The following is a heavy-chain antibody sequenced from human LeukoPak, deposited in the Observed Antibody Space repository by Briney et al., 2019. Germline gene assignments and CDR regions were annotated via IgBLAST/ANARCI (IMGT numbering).Heavy chain of an antibody. J-gene: IGHJ4*02. CDR1: GFTFSSSA. V-gene: IGHV3-23*01. CDR3: AKQLGYCSDGSCYFPY. D-gene: IGHD2-15*01. Sequence: GGSLRLPCAASGFTFSSSAMSWVSQAPGKGLEWVSAISNNGGYTYYADSVQGRFTISRDNSKSTLCLQMNSLRAEDTAVYYCAKQLGYCSDGSCYFPYWGQGTLVTVSS. CDR2: ISNNGGYT.